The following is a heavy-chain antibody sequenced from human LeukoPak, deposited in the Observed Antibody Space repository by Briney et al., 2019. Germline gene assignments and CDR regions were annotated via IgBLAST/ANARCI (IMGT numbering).Heavy chain of an antibody. V-gene: IGHV4-61*01. Sequence: SETLSLTCTVPGVSVISNNYYWRWLRQPPGRGLEWIGYIYYSGTTRYNPSLRSRVTISVDTSKNQFSLILTSVTAADTDVCYCARATPGFSSAWFSNWFDPWGQGALVTVSS. D-gene: IGHD6-19*01. J-gene: IGHJ5*02. CDR2: IYYSGTT. CDR3: ARATPGFSSAWFSNWFDP. CDR1: GVSVISNNYY.